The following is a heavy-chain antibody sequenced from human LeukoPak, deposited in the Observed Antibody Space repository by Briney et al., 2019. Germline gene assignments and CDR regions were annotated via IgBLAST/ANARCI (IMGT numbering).Heavy chain of an antibody. CDR3: SRGSGWLSVY. J-gene: IGHJ4*02. V-gene: IGHV3-49*03. CDR1: GFTFGDYL. D-gene: IGHD6-19*01. Sequence: GGSLRLSCTASGFTFGDYLMSWFRPAPGKGLEWIGFISGGTTEYAASVKGRFTISRDDSTSIAYLQMNSLTTEDTAVYYCSRGSGWLSVYWGQGTLVTVSS. CDR2: ISGGTT.